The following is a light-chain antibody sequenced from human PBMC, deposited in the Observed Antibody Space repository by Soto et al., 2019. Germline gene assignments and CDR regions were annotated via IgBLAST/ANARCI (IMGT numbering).Light chain of an antibody. CDR2: GAS. J-gene: IGKJ5*01. V-gene: IGKV3-15*01. CDR3: QHYNNWPPIT. CDR1: QSVRSN. Sequence: EIVLTQSPATLSLSPGARAPLTCRARQSVRSNLAWYQQKPGQAPRLLIYGASTRATGIPARFSGSGSGTEFTLSISSLQSEDFAVYYCQHYNNWPPITFGQGTRLEIK.